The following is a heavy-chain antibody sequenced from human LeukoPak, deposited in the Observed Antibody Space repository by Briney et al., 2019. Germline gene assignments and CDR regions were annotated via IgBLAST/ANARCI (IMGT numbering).Heavy chain of an antibody. CDR2: ISGSGGST. J-gene: IGHJ4*02. CDR1: GFTFSSYA. D-gene: IGHD3-16*02. CDR3: AKGMWAFGGVIVYDY. V-gene: IGHV3-23*01. Sequence: GGSLRLSCAASGFTFSSYAMSWVRQAPGKGLEWVSAISGSGGSTYYADSVKGRFTISRDNSKNTLYLQMNSLRAEDTAVYYCAKGMWAFGGVIVYDYWGQGTLVTVSS.